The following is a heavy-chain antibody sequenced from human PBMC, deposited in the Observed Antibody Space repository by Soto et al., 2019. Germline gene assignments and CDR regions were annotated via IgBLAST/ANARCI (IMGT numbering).Heavy chain of an antibody. J-gene: IGHJ6*02. D-gene: IGHD5-18*01. Sequence: GASVKVSCKAFGGTYSSYAISWVRQAPGQGLEWMGGIIPIFGTANYAQKFQGRVTITADESTSTAYMELSSLRSEDTAVYYCARTSNTAMDYYYYGMDVWGQGTTVTVSS. CDR3: ARTSNTAMDYYYYGMDV. CDR2: IIPIFGTA. V-gene: IGHV1-69*13. CDR1: GGTYSSYA.